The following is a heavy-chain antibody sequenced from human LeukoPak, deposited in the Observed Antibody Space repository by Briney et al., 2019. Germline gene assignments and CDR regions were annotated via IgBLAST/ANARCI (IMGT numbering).Heavy chain of an antibody. D-gene: IGHD2-2*01. CDR3: AKGYCSSITCPIVDY. Sequence: GGSLRLSCAASGFTFSSYGMHWVRQAPGKGLEWVAVISYDGSNEYYADSVKSRFTISRDNSKNTLYLQMNSLRAEDTAVYYCAKGYCSSITCPIVDYWGQGTLVTVSS. J-gene: IGHJ4*02. CDR1: GFTFSSYG. CDR2: ISYDGSNE. V-gene: IGHV3-30*18.